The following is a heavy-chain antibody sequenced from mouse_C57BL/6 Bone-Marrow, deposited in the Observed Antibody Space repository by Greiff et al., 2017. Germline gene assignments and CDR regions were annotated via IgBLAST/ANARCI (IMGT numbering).Heavy chain of an antibody. CDR2: INPSSGYT. Sequence: QVQLKQSGAELAKPGASVKLSCKASGYTFTSYWMHWVKQRPGQGLEWIGYINPSSGYTKYNQKFKDKATLTADKSSSTAYMQLRSLTYEDSAVYYCAKGSTNFDYWGQGTTLTVSS. CDR1: GYTFTSYW. V-gene: IGHV1-7*01. CDR3: AKGSTNFDY. J-gene: IGHJ2*01. D-gene: IGHD1-1*01.